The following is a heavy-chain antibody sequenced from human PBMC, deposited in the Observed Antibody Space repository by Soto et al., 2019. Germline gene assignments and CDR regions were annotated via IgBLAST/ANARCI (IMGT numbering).Heavy chain of an antibody. CDR3: AKQGYSSGSDY. V-gene: IGHV3-30*18. Sequence: QVQLVESGGGVVQPGRSLRLSCAASGFTFSTYGMHWVRQAPGKGLEWVAVISYDGSNEYYADSVKGRFTISRDNSKNTLYLQMNSLRPEDTAVYYCAKQGYSSGSDYWGQGTLVTVSS. D-gene: IGHD5-18*01. CDR2: ISYDGSNE. CDR1: GFTFSTYG. J-gene: IGHJ4*02.